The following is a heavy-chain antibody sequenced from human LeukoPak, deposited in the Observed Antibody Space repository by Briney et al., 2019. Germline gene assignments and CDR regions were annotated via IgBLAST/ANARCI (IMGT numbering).Heavy chain of an antibody. V-gene: IGHV4-34*01. CDR1: GGSFSGYY. CDR2: INHSGST. J-gene: IGHJ3*02. CDR3: ARGLVTMIVVAVTFDI. D-gene: IGHD3-22*01. Sequence: PSETLSLTCAVYGGSFSGYYWSWIRQPSGKGLEWIGEINHSGSTNYNPSLKSRVTISVDTSKNQFSLKLSSVTAADTAVYYCARGLVTMIVVAVTFDIWGQGTMVTVSS.